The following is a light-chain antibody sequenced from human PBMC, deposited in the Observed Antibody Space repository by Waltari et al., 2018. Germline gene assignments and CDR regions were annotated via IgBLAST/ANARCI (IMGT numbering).Light chain of an antibody. V-gene: IGKV1-39*01. Sequence: IQMTQSPSSLSASAGDRVTITCRASQSISKYLNWYQQKPGTAPKLLIHGASNLESGVPSRFSGSGSGTDFTLTISSLQPDDFATYYCQKTYGDPLFGPGTKVDIK. CDR2: GAS. J-gene: IGKJ1*01. CDR1: QSISKY. CDR3: QKTYGDPL.